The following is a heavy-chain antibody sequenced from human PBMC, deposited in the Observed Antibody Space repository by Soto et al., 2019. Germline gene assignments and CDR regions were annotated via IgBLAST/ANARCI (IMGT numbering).Heavy chain of an antibody. Sequence: SETLSLTCTVSGGSISSYYWSWIRQPPGKGLEWIGYIYYSGSTNYNPSLKSRVTISVDTSKNQFSLKLSSVTAADTAVYYCARVGYSGSPTAFDYWGQGTLVTVSS. CDR2: IYYSGST. J-gene: IGHJ4*02. CDR1: GGSISSYY. V-gene: IGHV4-59*01. CDR3: ARVGYSGSPTAFDY. D-gene: IGHD1-26*01.